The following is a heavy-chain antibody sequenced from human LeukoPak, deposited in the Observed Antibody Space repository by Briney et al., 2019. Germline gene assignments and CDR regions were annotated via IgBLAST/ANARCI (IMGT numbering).Heavy chain of an antibody. J-gene: IGHJ4*02. CDR1: GFTFRSFA. Sequence: PGGSLRLSCAASGFTFRSFAMHWVRQAPGKGLEWVAAIWYDGSNKYYADSVKGRFTISRDNSKNTLSLQMNSLRAEDTAVYYCARASGDYGEYFDYWGQGTLVTVSS. V-gene: IGHV3-33*01. CDR3: ARASGDYGEYFDY. D-gene: IGHD4-17*01. CDR2: IWYDGSNK.